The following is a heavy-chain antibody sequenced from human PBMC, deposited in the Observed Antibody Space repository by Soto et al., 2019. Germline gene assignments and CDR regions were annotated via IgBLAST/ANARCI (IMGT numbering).Heavy chain of an antibody. CDR1: GFTVSSNY. CDR3: ARKGVVAASE. CDR2: IYSGGST. Sequence: EVQLVESGGGLVQPGGSLRLSCAASGFTVSSNYMSWVRQAPGKGLEWVSVIYSGGSTNYADSVKGRFTISRDNSKNTLYLQMTTLTAEDTAVYYCARKGVVAASEWGQGTLVTVSS. D-gene: IGHD2-15*01. V-gene: IGHV3-66*01. J-gene: IGHJ4*02.